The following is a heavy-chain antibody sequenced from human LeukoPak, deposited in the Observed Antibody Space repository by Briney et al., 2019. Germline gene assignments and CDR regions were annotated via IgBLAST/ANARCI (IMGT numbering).Heavy chain of an antibody. CDR2: ISGSGGST. V-gene: IGHV3-23*01. J-gene: IGHJ4*02. D-gene: IGHD6-13*01. CDR3: AKVLSSWYDRPLDY. Sequence: GGSLRLSCAASGFTFSSYAMSWVRQAPGKGLEWVSAISGSGGSTYYADSVKGRFTISRDNSKNTLYLQMNSLRAEDTAVYYCAKVLSSWYDRPLDYWGQGTLVTVSS. CDR1: GFTFSSYA.